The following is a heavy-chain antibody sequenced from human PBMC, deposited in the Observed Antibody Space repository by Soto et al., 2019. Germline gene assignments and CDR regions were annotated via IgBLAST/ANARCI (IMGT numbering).Heavy chain of an antibody. Sequence: SETLSLTCSVSGGSISSGNYYWSWIRQPPGKGLEWIGFISYGGSTYYSASLKSRFTISVDTSKNQFSLNLSFVTAADTAVYYCATMGTPATGLYYFDYWGQGTLVTVSS. CDR3: ATMGTPATGLYYFDY. CDR2: ISYGGST. CDR1: GGSISSGNYY. J-gene: IGHJ4*02. D-gene: IGHD1-7*01. V-gene: IGHV4-30-4*01.